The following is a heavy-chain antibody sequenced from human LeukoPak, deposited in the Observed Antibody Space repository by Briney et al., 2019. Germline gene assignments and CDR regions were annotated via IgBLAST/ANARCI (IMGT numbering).Heavy chain of an antibody. Sequence: GGSLRLSCAASGFTFSSYAMSWVRQAPGKGLEWVAFIRYDGSNKYYADSVKGRFTISRDNSKNTLYLQMNSLRAEDTAVYYCARGPPSSSSGYYMDVWGKGTTVTVSS. J-gene: IGHJ6*03. CDR2: IRYDGSNK. CDR1: GFTFSSYA. D-gene: IGHD6-6*01. CDR3: ARGPPSSSSGYYMDV. V-gene: IGHV3-30*02.